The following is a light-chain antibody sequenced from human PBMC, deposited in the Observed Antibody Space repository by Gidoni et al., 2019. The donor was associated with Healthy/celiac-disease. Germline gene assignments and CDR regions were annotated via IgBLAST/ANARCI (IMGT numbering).Light chain of an antibody. CDR2: EGS. CDR1: SSDVGSYNL. Sequence: QSALPQPASVSGSPGQSINISCTGTSSDVGSYNLVSWYQQHPGKAPKLMIYEGSKRPSGVSNRFSGSKSGNTASLTISGLQAEDEADYYCCSYAGSSTYVVGTGTKVTVL. V-gene: IGLV2-23*01. CDR3: CSYAGSSTYV. J-gene: IGLJ1*01.